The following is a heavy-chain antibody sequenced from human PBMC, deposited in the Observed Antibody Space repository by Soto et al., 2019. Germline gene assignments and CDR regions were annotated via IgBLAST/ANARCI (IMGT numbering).Heavy chain of an antibody. CDR1: GYSFTGYY. J-gene: IGHJ4*02. D-gene: IGHD2-8*02. CDR2: INPDSGAT. CDR3: ARGDYGTGGYPFPYFDY. V-gene: IGHV1-2*02. Sequence: HEHLVQSGAEVKRPGASLKVSCKASGYSFTGYYIHWVRQAPGQGLEWMGWINPDSGATNYAQNFQGRVTLTSDTSINTSPMDLTSLTSDDTAVYYCARGDYGTGGYPFPYFDYWGQGTVVSVSS.